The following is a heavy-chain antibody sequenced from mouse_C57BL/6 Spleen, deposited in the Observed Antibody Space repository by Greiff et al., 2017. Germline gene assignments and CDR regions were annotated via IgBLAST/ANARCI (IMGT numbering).Heavy chain of an antibody. V-gene: IGHV1-81*01. CDR2: IYPRSGTT. Sequence: VQLQQSGAELARPGASVKLSCKASGYTFTSYGISWVKQRTGQGLEWIGEIYPRSGTTYYNEKFKGKATLTADKSSRTAYMELRRLTSAASAVXFGARAEYYGSSYPPFADWGQGTLVTVAA. CDR3: ARAEYYGSSYPPFAD. CDR1: GYTFTSYG. J-gene: IGHJ3*01. D-gene: IGHD1-1*01.